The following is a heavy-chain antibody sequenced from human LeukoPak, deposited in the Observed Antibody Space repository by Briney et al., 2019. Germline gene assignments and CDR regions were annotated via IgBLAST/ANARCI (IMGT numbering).Heavy chain of an antibody. J-gene: IGHJ4*02. CDR3: ARDQVSGKYSSGWPMDY. V-gene: IGHV4-39*07. D-gene: IGHD6-19*01. Sequence: SETLSLTCTVSGGSISSSSYYWGWIRQPPGKGLEWIGSIYYSGSTYYNPSLKSRITISVDTSKNQFSLKLSSVTAADTAVYYCARDQVSGKYSSGWPMDYWGQGTLVTVSS. CDR2: IYYSGST. CDR1: GGSISSSSYY.